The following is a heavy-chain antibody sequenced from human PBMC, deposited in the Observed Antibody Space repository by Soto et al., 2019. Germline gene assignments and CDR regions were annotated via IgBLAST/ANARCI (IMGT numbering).Heavy chain of an antibody. CDR1: GYTFITYG. CDR2: ISTYNGNT. D-gene: IGHD3-22*01. V-gene: IGHV1-18*01. J-gene: IGHJ4*02. Sequence: QVQLVQSGAEVKKPGASVKVSCKASGYTFITYGVSWVRQAPGQGLDWLGWISTYNGNTRYAERLQGRVTMTTDTTTNTAHQEPRNLRTDDTAVYYLAGGPTEYYDYSANYFFEYWGQGTPGTLSS. CDR3: AGGPTEYYDYSANYFFEY.